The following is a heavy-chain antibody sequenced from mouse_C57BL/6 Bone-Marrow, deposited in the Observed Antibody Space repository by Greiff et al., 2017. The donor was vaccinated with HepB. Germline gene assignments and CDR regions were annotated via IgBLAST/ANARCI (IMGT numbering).Heavy chain of an antibody. V-gene: IGHV1-53*01. CDR1: GYTFTSYW. J-gene: IGHJ1*03. CDR3: ARGDYYGSTPYWYFDV. Sequence: VQLQQPGPELVKPGASVKLSCKASGYTFTSYWMHWVKQRPGQGLEWIGNINPSNGGTTYNEKFKSKATLTVDKSSSTAYMQLSSLTSEDAAVYYCARGDYYGSTPYWYFDVWGTGTTVTVSS. CDR2: INPSNGGT. D-gene: IGHD1-1*01.